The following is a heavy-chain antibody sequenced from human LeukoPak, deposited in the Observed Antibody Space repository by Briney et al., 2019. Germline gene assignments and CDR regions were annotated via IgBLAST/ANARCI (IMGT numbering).Heavy chain of an antibody. V-gene: IGHV3-11*01. J-gene: IGHJ3*02. CDR3: ARGGLWFGELSRRDAFDI. CDR2: ISSSGSTI. Sequence: GALRLSCAASGFTFSDYYMSWIRQAPGKGLEWVSYISSSGSTIYYADSVKGRFTISRDNAKNSLYLQMSSLRAEDTAVYYCARGGLWFGELSRRDAFDIWGQGTMVTVSS. D-gene: IGHD3-10*01. CDR1: GFTFSDYY.